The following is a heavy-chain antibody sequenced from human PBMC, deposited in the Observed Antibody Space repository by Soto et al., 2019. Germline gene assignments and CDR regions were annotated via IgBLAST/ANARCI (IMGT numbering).Heavy chain of an antibody. CDR3: ARSFFP. V-gene: IGHV4-59*01. J-gene: IGHJ5*02. CDR2: VYYNGSA. Sequence: QVQLEESGPGLVKPSETLSLTGVVSGGSLSTYLWSWIRQPPGKGLEWIGAVYYNGSASYNPSLKSRVTISADTSKNHLSLTLRSTTAAHTAVYYCARSFFPWGRGTLVTVSS. CDR1: GGSLSTYL.